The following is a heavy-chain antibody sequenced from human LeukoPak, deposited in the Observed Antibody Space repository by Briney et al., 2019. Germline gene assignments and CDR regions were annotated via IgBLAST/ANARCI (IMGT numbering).Heavy chain of an antibody. Sequence: GRSLRLSCAASGFTFSSYAMHWVRQAPGKGLEWVAVMSYDGSNKYYADSVKGRFTISRDNSKNTLYLQMNSLRAEDTAVYYCARDPDDYVWGSYRYSRRLDYWGQGTLVTVSS. CDR2: MSYDGSNK. D-gene: IGHD3-16*02. CDR3: ARDPDDYVWGSYRYSRRLDY. CDR1: GFTFSSYA. J-gene: IGHJ4*02. V-gene: IGHV3-30-3*01.